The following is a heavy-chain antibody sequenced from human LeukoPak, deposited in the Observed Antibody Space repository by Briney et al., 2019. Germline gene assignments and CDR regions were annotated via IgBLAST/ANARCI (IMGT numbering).Heavy chain of an antibody. J-gene: IGHJ4*02. Sequence: GGSLRLSCVASRFQFSSYAMSWVRQAPGKGLEWVSVISGIGTSTYYADSVKGRFTISRDNSKNTLYLQMNSLRAEDTAVYYCAKDGGLWVSAHWGDSWGRGTLITVSS. CDR2: ISGIGTST. CDR1: RFQFSSYA. D-gene: IGHD7-27*01. CDR3: AKDGGLWVSAHWGDS. V-gene: IGHV3-23*01.